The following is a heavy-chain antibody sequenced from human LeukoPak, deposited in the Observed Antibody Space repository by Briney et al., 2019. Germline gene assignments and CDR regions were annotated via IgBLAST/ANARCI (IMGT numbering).Heavy chain of an antibody. CDR3: ARDTRYAMDV. CDR1: GGSISSSNW. D-gene: IGHD1-1*01. V-gene: IGHV4-4*02. Sequence: SGTLSLTCVVSGGSISSSNWWSWVRQAPGKGLEWIGEIYHSGSTYYNPSLKSRVTTSVDKSKNQFSLKLSSVTAADTAVYYCARDTRYAMDVWGQGTTVTVSS. J-gene: IGHJ6*02. CDR2: IYHSGST.